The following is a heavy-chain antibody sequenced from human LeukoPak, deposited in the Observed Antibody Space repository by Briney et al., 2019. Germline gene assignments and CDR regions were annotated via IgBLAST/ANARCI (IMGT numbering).Heavy chain of an antibody. CDR3: ARDRFDY. J-gene: IGHJ4*02. CDR1: GGSFSGYY. Sequence: PSETLSLTCAVYGGSFSGYYWSWIRQPPGKGLEWIGEINHSGSTNYNPSLKSRVTISVDTSKNQFSLKLSSVTAADTAVYYCARDRFDYWGQGTLATVSS. V-gene: IGHV4-34*01. CDR2: INHSGST.